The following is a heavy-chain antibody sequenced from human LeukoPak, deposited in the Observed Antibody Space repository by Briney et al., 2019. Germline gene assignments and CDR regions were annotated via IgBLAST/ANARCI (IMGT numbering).Heavy chain of an antibody. CDR2: INPSGGST. D-gene: IGHD3-22*01. V-gene: IGHV1-46*01. Sequence: GASVKVSCKASGYTFTSYYMHWVRQAPGQGLEWMGIINPSGGSTSYAQKFQGRVTMTRDMSTSTVYMELSSLRSEDTAVYYCARGVGMISPRSDAFDIWGQGTMVTVSS. CDR3: ARGVGMISPRSDAFDI. J-gene: IGHJ3*02. CDR1: GYTFTSYY.